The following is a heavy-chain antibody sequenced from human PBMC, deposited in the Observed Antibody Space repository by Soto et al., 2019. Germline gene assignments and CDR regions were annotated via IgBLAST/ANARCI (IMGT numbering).Heavy chain of an antibody. CDR1: GFTFSTYT. D-gene: IGHD5-12*01. CDR2: ISDSADST. Sequence: EVQLLESGGGLVQPGGSLRLSCTASGFTFSTYTMAWVRQAPGKGLEWVSTISDSADSTYYANSVMGRFTISRDDSKNTLFLQMNSLRVEDTAVYYCVKRAWLEHWGQGTLVTVSS. V-gene: IGHV3-23*01. CDR3: VKRAWLEH. J-gene: IGHJ4*02.